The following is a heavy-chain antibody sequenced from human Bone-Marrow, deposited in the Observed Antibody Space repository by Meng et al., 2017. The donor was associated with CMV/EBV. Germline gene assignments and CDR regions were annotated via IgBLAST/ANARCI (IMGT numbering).Heavy chain of an antibody. CDR1: GFTFSSYW. D-gene: IGHD2-8*01. CDR2: IKQDGSEK. CDR3: ARRPASTTKYCTNGVCSHHTTNWFDP. J-gene: IGHJ5*02. V-gene: IGHV3-7*01. Sequence: GGSLRLSCAASGFTFSSYWMSWVRQAPGKGLEWVANIKQDGSEKYYVDSVKGRFTISRDNAKNSLYLQMNSLRAEDTAVYYCARRPASTTKYCTNGVCSHHTTNWFDPWGQGTLVTVCS.